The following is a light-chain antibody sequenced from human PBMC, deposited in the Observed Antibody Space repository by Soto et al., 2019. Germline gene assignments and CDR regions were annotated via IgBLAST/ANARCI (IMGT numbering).Light chain of an antibody. V-gene: IGKV3-20*01. CDR2: AAS. Sequence: IVLTQSPGTLSLSPGDRATLSCRASHSINTSFLAWFQQKPGQAPRLLIYAASTRATGIPDRFSGSASEKDFTLTINRLEPEDSAVYYCQQYASAPFSLGPGTKVEIX. J-gene: IGKJ3*01. CDR3: QQYASAPFS. CDR1: HSINTSF.